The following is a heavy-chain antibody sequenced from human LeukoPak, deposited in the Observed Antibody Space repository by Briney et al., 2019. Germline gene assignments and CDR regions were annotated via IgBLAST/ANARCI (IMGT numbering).Heavy chain of an antibody. Sequence: GGSLRLSCGASGFTFSSYWMHWVRQAPGKGLVWISRINSDGSTTSYADSVKGRFTISRDDAKNTLYLQMNSLRAEDTAVYYCAREFLWLDYWGQGTLVTVSS. CDR1: GFTFSSYW. CDR3: AREFLWLDY. CDR2: INSDGSTT. V-gene: IGHV3-74*01. J-gene: IGHJ4*02. D-gene: IGHD2/OR15-2a*01.